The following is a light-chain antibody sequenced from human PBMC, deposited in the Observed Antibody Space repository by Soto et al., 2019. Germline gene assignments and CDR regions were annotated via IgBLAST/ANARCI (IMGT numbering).Light chain of an antibody. V-gene: IGKV3-20*01. J-gene: IGKJ2*01. CDR3: QHYGSSSYT. CDR2: GAS. Sequence: EIVLTQSPGTLSLSPGERATLSCRASQSVSSSSLAWYQQKPGQAPRLLIYGASSRATGIPDRFIGSGSGTDFTLTISRLEPADFAVYFCQHYGSSSYTFGQGTKLEIK. CDR1: QSVSSSS.